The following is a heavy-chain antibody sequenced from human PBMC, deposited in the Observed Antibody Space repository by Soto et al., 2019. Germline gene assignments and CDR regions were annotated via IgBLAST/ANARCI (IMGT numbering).Heavy chain of an antibody. CDR3: ARGGGEWELLRDY. Sequence: EVQLVESGGGLVQPGGSLRLSCAASGFTFSSYWMSWVRQAPGKGLEWVANIKQDGSEKYYVDSVKGRFTISRDNAKNSLDLQMNSLRAEDTAVYYCARGGGEWELLRDYWGQGTLVTVSS. CDR1: GFTFSSYW. V-gene: IGHV3-7*01. D-gene: IGHD1-26*01. J-gene: IGHJ4*02. CDR2: IKQDGSEK.